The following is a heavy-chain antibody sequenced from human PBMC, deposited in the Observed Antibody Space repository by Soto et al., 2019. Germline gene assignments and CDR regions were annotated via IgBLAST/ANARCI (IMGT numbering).Heavy chain of an antibody. CDR2: VSGDNGHT. CDR1: GYTFTTHG. Sequence: QVQLVQSGAEVKKPGASVKVSCKASGYTFTTHGISWVRQAPGQGLEWMGWVSGDNGHTNYAQSLQGRVTMTTDTSTNTAYMGLRSLRSDDTAVYYCARDLGYCRSGPCYREWFDPWGQGTLVTVSS. J-gene: IGHJ5*02. V-gene: IGHV1-18*01. D-gene: IGHD2-2*01. CDR3: ARDLGYCRSGPCYREWFDP.